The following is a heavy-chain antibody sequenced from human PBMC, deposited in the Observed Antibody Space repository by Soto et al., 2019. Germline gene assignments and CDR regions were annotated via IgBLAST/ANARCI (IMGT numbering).Heavy chain of an antibody. CDR3: AKDAGRGYSYGYPFDS. D-gene: IGHD5-18*01. CDR1: GFTFSSYA. CDR2: ISGSGGST. J-gene: IGHJ4*02. Sequence: GGSLRLSCAASGFTFSSYAMSWVRQAPGKGLEWVSAISGSGGSTYYADSVKARFTISRDNSKNTLYLQMNSLRAEDTAVYYCAKDAGRGYSYGYPFDSWGQGTLVTVSS. V-gene: IGHV3-23*01.